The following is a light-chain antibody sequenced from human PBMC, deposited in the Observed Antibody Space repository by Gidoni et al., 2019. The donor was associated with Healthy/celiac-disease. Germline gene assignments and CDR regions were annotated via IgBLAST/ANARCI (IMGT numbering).Light chain of an antibody. J-gene: IGKJ1*01. CDR2: DAS. CDR1: QSISNW. V-gene: IGKV1-5*01. CDR3: QQYNSYLWP. Sequence: DIHMTQSPSTRSASVRDRVTSTCRASQSISNWLAWYQQKPGKAPKLLIYDASILQSGVPSRFSGSSSGTEFTLTISSLQSDYFATYYCQQYNSYLWPFGQGTKVEIK.